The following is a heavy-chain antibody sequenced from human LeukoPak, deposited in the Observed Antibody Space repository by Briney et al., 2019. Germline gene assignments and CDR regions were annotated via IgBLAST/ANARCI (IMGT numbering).Heavy chain of an antibody. D-gene: IGHD3-10*02. CDR3: GRNVLGELSPMDG. CDR1: GYTFSSYG. Sequence: GASVKVSFKTSGYTFSSYGVSWMRQAPGQGPEWMGWINVYNGATNYAQNFQGRVTMTTDTSTSTAYMELRSLRSDDKAEYECGRNVLGELSPMDGWGQGTTVIVCS. V-gene: IGHV1-18*01. CDR2: INVYNGAT. J-gene: IGHJ6*01.